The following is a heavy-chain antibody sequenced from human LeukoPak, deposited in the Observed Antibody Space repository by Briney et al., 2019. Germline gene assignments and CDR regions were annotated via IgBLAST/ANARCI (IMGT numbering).Heavy chain of an antibody. Sequence: GGSLRLSCAASGFTFSSYAMSWVRLAPGKGLEWVANIKEDGTETYYVDSVKGRFTISRDNAMNSLCLQMNSLRVEDTAVYYCAKEGRSLQTYWGQGTLVTVSS. CDR1: GFTFSSYA. CDR3: AKEGRSLQTY. J-gene: IGHJ4*02. D-gene: IGHD5-24*01. V-gene: IGHV3-7*03. CDR2: IKEDGTET.